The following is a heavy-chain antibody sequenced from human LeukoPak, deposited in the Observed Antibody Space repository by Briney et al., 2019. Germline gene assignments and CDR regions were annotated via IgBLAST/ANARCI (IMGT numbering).Heavy chain of an antibody. CDR3: ARLSGYGLHYYYYMDV. CDR2: VYNSGST. J-gene: IGHJ6*03. Sequence: SDTLSLTCTVSGGSISSSSYYWGWIRQPPGKGLEWIGSVYNSGSTYYNPSLKSRVTISVDTSKNQFSLKLSSVTAADTAFYYCARLSGYGLHYYYYMDVWGKGTTVTVSS. V-gene: IGHV4-39*07. D-gene: IGHD5-12*01. CDR1: GGSISSSSYY.